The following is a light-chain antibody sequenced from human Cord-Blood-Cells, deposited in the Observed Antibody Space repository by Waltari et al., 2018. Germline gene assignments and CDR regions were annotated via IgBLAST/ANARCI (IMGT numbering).Light chain of an antibody. Sequence: QSALPQPASVSGSPGQSITISCTGTSSDVGSSNLVSWYQQHPGKAPKLMIYKGSKRPSGVSNRFSGSKSGNTASLTISVLQAEDEADYYCCSYAGSSTVFGGGTKLTVL. V-gene: IGLV2-23*01. J-gene: IGLJ3*02. CDR1: SSDVGSSNL. CDR2: KGS. CDR3: CSYAGSSTV.